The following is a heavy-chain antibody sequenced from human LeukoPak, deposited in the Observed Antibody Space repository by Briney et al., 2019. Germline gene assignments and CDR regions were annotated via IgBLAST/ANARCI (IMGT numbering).Heavy chain of an antibody. D-gene: IGHD6-19*01. J-gene: IGHJ4*02. Sequence: GGSLRLSCAASGFTFSSYAMSWVRQAPGKGLEWVSVIYSGGDTYYADSVKGRFTISRDNSKNMIYLEMSSLKAEDTAVYYCAKERSLEIAVAGTIFDYWGQGTLVTVSS. CDR2: IYSGGDT. V-gene: IGHV3-66*01. CDR3: AKERSLEIAVAGTIFDY. CDR1: GFTFSSYA.